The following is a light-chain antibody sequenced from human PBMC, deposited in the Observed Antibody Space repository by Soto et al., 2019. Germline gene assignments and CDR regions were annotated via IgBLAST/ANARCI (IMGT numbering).Light chain of an antibody. J-gene: IGKJ2*01. Sequence: EIVLTQSPGTVSLSPGGRATLFCRASQSVSTSYLAWDQQKPGQAPRLLIYGASSRATGIPDRFSGSGSGTDVTLTISRLEPEDFAVYSCQQYGSLPRTFGQGTKLEIK. CDR2: GAS. CDR3: QQYGSLPRT. V-gene: IGKV3-20*01. CDR1: QSVSTSY.